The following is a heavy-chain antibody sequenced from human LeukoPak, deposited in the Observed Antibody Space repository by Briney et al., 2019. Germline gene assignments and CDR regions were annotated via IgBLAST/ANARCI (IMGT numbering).Heavy chain of an antibody. D-gene: IGHD2-2*01. V-gene: IGHV4-34*01. CDR2: INHCGST. J-gene: IGHJ6*04. CDR3: AREFLVVPAAMPAQSYYYYGMDV. CDR1: GGSFSGYY. Sequence: PSETQSLTCAVYGGSFSGYYWSWIRQPPGKGLEWIGEINHCGSTNYNPSLKSRVTISVDASKNQFSLKLSSVTAADTAVYYCAREFLVVPAAMPAQSYYYYGMDVWGKGTTVTVSS.